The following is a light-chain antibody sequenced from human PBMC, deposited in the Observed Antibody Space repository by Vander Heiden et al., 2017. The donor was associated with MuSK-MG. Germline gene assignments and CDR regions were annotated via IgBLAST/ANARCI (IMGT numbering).Light chain of an antibody. CDR2: DVS. J-gene: IGLJ2*01. Sequence: SCTGTSSDVGGYNYVSWYQQHPGKAPKLMIYDVSNRPAGVSNRFSGSKSGNTASLTISGLQDEDEADYYCSSYTSSSTKVFGGGTKLTVL. V-gene: IGLV2-14*04. CDR3: SSYTSSSTKV. CDR1: SSDVGGYNY.